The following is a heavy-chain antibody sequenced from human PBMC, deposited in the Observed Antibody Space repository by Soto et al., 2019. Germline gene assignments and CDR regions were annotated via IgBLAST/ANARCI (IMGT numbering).Heavy chain of an antibody. CDR1: GFTFRNYP. CDR2: ISAGGDRT. Sequence: EVQVSESGGGLVQPGGSLRLSCATSGFTFRNYPMNWVRQAPGKGLEWVSGISAGGDRTYYADSAKGRFTIFRDNSKNSVSLQMNSLRVEDTAVYYCARRVWGQGTLVTVSS. CDR3: ARRV. V-gene: IGHV3-23*01. J-gene: IGHJ4*02.